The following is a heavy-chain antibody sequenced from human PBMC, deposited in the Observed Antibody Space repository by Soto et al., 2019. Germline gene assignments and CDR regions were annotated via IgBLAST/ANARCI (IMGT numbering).Heavy chain of an antibody. V-gene: IGHV3-23*01. CDR3: AKDPHS. CDR2: FSASSGST. J-gene: IGHJ4*02. Sequence: GGSLRLSCAASGFTFSNYAMSWVRQAPGKGLEWVSTFSASSGSTYYADSLKGRFTISRDNSKSTLYLQINSLRADDTAVYYCAKDPHSWGQGTQVTVS. CDR1: GFTFSNYA.